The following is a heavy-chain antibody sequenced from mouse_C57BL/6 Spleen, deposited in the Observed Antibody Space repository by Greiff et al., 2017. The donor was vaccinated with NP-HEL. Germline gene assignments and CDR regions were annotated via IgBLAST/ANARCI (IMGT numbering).Heavy chain of an antibody. Sequence: VKLMESGAELARPGASVKMSCKASGYTFTSYTMHWVKQRPGQGLEWIGYINPSSGYTKYNQKFKDKATLTADKSSSTAYMQLSSLTSEDSAVYYCARDPYFDVWGTGTTVTVSS. CDR2: INPSSGYT. CDR1: GYTFTSYT. CDR3: ARDPYFDV. V-gene: IGHV1-4*01. J-gene: IGHJ1*03.